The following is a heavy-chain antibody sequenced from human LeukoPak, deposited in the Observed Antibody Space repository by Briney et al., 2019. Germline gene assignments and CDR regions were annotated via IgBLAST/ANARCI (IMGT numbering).Heavy chain of an antibody. CDR3: ATPRGTVATGAGY. CDR2: ISGSGVTT. V-gene: IGHV3-23*01. CDR1: GFTFRSYA. D-gene: IGHD4-23*01. J-gene: IGHJ4*02. Sequence: PGGSLRLSCVVSGFTFRSYAMNWVRQAPGKGLEWVSAISGSGVTTYYADAVKGRFTISRDNSKNTLYMQMNNLRAEDTAVYYCATPRGTVATGAGYWGQGTLVTVSS.